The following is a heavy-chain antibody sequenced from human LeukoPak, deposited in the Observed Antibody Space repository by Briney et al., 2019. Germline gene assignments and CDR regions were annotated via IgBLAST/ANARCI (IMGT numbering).Heavy chain of an antibody. CDR3: AKDPYYFGSGSPTFFDY. V-gene: IGHV3-23*01. Sequence: GGSLRLSCAASGFTFSSYAMSWVRQAPGKGLEWVSAISGSGGSTYYADSVKGRFTISRDNSKNTLYLQMNNLRAEDTALYYCAKDPYYFGSGSPTFFDYWGQGTLVTVSS. D-gene: IGHD3-10*01. CDR2: ISGSGGST. J-gene: IGHJ4*02. CDR1: GFTFSSYA.